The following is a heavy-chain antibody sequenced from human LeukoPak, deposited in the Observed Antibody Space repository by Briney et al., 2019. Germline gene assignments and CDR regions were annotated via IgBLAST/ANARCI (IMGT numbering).Heavy chain of an antibody. D-gene: IGHD1-26*01. CDR3: ARRSGTYHAFDI. V-gene: IGHV4-39*01. Sequence: SQTLSPTWTLAGGSISSNGYYWGWIRQPPGKGLEWIGSFYYTGSTFYSPSLKSRVTISVDTSKNQFSLKLSSVTAADTAAYYCARRSGTYHAFDIWGQGTMVTVSS. CDR2: FYYTGST. CDR1: GGSISSNGYY. J-gene: IGHJ3*02.